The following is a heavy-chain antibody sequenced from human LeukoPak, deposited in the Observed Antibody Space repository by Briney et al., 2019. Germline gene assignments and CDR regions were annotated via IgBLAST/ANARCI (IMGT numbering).Heavy chain of an antibody. CDR1: GFTFDDYG. D-gene: IGHD6-19*01. V-gene: IGHV3-20*04. CDR3: SRDGTLYSSGCPDF. J-gene: IGHJ4*02. Sequence: GGSLRLPCAASGFTFDDYGMSWVRQAPGKGLEWVSGINWNGGSTGYADSAKGRFTISRDNAKNSLYLQMNSLRAEDTALYYGSRDGTLYSSGCPDFWGQGTLVTVSS. CDR2: INWNGGST.